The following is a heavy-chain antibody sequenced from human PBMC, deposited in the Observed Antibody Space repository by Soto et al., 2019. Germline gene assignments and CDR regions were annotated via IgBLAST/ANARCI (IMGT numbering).Heavy chain of an antibody. J-gene: IGHJ6*02. CDR3: ATRGSTYYDFWSGYYRAPYGMDV. CDR2: IYSGGST. V-gene: IGHV3-53*01. D-gene: IGHD3-3*01. Sequence: QSGGSLRLSCAASGFTVSSNYMSWVRQAPGKGLEWVSVIYSGGSTYYADSVKGRFTISRDNSKNTLYLQMNSLRAEDTAVYYCATRGSTYYDFWSGYYRAPYGMDVWGQGTTVTVS. CDR1: GFTVSSNY.